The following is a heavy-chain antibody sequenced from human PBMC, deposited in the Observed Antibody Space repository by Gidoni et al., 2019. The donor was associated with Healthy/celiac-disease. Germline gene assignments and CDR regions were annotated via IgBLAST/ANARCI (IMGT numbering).Heavy chain of an antibody. CDR2: MSGSGGST. V-gene: IGHV3-23*01. D-gene: IGHD4-4*01. CDR1: GFTFSSYA. J-gene: IGHJ6*02. CDR3: AKDLWVTLNYGMDV. Sequence: EVQLLESGGGLVQPGGSLRLSCAASGFTFSSYAMSWVRQDPGKGLEWVSAMSGSGGSTYYADSVKGRFTISRDNSKNTLYLQMNSLRAEDTAVYYCAKDLWVTLNYGMDVWGQGTTVTVSS.